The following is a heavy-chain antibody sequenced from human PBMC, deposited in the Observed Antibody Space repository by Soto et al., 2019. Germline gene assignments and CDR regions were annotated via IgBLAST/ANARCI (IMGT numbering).Heavy chain of an antibody. CDR1: GASVTRDGNC. V-gene: IGHV4-30-2*01. J-gene: IGHJ5*02. Sequence: SETLSLTCSVSGASVTRDGNCWTWIRQPPGKGLEFVASIYHGGSTFYNPSLRSRVTISLDRSKNQFSLKLTSVTAADTAVYFCASSKYDVVAGSVWFDPWGQGTLVTVSS. D-gene: IGHD2-21*01. CDR3: ASSKYDVVAGSVWFDP. CDR2: IYHGGST.